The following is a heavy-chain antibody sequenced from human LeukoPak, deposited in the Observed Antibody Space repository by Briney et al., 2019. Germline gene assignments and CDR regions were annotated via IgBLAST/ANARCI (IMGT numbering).Heavy chain of an antibody. CDR2: IWYDGSNK. CDR1: GFTFSSYG. D-gene: IGHD2-15*01. Sequence: GGSLRLSCAASGFTFSSYGMHWVRQAPGKGLEWVAVIWYDGSNKYYADSVKGRFTVSRDNSKNTLYLQMNSLRAEDTAVYYCARGRFGESGAYYFDYWGQGTLVTVSS. V-gene: IGHV3-33*01. J-gene: IGHJ4*02. CDR3: ARGRFGESGAYYFDY.